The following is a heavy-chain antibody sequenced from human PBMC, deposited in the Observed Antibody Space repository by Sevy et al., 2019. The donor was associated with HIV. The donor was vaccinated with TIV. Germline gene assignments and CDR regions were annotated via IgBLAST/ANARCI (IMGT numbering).Heavy chain of an antibody. J-gene: IGHJ4*02. Sequence: GESLKISCAASGFTFSSYAMSWVRQAPGNGLEWVSVIHSDDTTYHADSVKDRFTISRDNFKNTLYLHMSSLRAEDTAVYYCARGKSGYGYALNYWGQGTLVTVSS. CDR1: GFTFSSYA. CDR2: IHSDDTT. CDR3: ARGKSGYGYALNY. V-gene: IGHV3-66*01. D-gene: IGHD5-18*01.